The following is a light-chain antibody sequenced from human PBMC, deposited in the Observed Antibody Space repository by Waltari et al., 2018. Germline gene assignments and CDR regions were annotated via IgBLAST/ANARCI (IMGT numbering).Light chain of an antibody. Sequence: DIQMTQSPSTLSASVGDRVTITCRASQSISSYLAWYQQKPGKAPKLLIHKASTLGSGVPARFSGSGSGTEFTLTISSLQPDDFATYYCQQYNRYSTFGQGTKVEIK. J-gene: IGKJ1*01. CDR1: QSISSY. CDR3: QQYNRYST. V-gene: IGKV1-5*03. CDR2: KAS.